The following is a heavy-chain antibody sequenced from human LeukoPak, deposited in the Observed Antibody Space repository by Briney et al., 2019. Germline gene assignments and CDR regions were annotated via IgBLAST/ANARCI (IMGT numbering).Heavy chain of an antibody. CDR2: IHYSGST. CDR1: GGCISSYY. V-gene: IGHV4-59*01. CDR3: ARDRSGYYDSSDYYGDYFDY. J-gene: IGHJ4*02. Sequence: PSETLSLTCSVSGGCISSYYWSWIRQPPAKGLEWIGSIHYSGSTNYNPSLKSRVTISVDTSKNQFSLKLSSVTAADTAVYYCARDRSGYYDSSDYYGDYFDYWGQGTLVTVSS. D-gene: IGHD3-22*01.